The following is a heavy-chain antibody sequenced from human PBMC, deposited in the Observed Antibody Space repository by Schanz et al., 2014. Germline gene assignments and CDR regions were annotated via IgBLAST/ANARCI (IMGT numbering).Heavy chain of an antibody. D-gene: IGHD2-15*01. CDR1: GFTFRNYK. J-gene: IGHJ4*02. CDR2: IYSDGST. V-gene: IGHV3-66*01. Sequence: EVQLAESGGSLVKPGGSLRLSCAASGFTFRNYKMIWVRQAPGKGLECVSIIYSDGSTYYVDSVKGRFIISRDNSKNTVYLQMNSLRAEDTAVYYCARDPGGTKTHGLWGQGTLVTVSS. CDR3: ARDPGGTKTHGL.